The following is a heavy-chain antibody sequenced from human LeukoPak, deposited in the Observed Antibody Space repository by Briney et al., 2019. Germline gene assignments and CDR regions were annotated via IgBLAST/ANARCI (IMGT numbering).Heavy chain of an antibody. D-gene: IGHD1-14*01. J-gene: IGHJ4*02. CDR3: ATTTAGFPTKN. Sequence: PSETLSLTCAVYGGSFSGYYWSWIRQPPGKGLEWIGEINHSGSTNYNPSLKSRVTISVDTSKNQFSLKLSSVTAADPAVYYCATTTAGFPTKNWGQGTLVTVSS. CDR2: INHSGST. V-gene: IGHV4-34*01. CDR1: GGSFSGYY.